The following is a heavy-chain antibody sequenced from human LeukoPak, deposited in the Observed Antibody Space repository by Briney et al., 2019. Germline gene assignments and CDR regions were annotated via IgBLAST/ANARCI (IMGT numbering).Heavy chain of an antibody. CDR3: ASEIVVVTANFDY. J-gene: IGHJ4*02. CDR2: ISYDGSNK. Sequence: PGRSLRLSCAASGFTFSSYAMHWVRQAPGKGLEWVAVISYDGSNKYYADSVKGRFTISRDNSKNTLYLQMNSLRAEDTAVYYCASEIVVVTANFDYWSQGTLVTVSS. D-gene: IGHD2-21*02. V-gene: IGHV3-30*04. CDR1: GFTFSSYA.